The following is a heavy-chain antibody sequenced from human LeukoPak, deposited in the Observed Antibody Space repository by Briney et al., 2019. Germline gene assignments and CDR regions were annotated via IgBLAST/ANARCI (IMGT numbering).Heavy chain of an antibody. CDR1: GFTFGSYG. J-gene: IGHJ4*02. V-gene: IGHV3-30*02. Sequence: QAGGSLRLSCAASGFTFGSYGMHWVRQAPGKGLEWVAFIRYDGSNKYYADSVKGRFTISRDNSKNTLYLQMNSLRAEDTAVYYCAKDLSRKGSYWGQGTLVTVSS. D-gene: IGHD1-14*01. CDR3: AKDLSRKGSY. CDR2: IRYDGSNK.